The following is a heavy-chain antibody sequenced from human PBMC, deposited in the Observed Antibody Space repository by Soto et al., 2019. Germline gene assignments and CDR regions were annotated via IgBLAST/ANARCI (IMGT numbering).Heavy chain of an antibody. CDR2: ISAYNGDT. CDR3: ARVLTPGWLDS. J-gene: IGHJ5*01. CDR1: GFTFSSYV. V-gene: IGHV1-18*04. Sequence: QVQLVQSGVEVKKPGASVRVSCKASGFTFSSYVFNWVRQAPGQGLEWMGWISAYNGDTKYAQNLHGRVAMTTDTSTSTAYMELSSLTSDDTAVYYCARVLTPGWLDSWGQGTLVTVSS. D-gene: IGHD7-27*01.